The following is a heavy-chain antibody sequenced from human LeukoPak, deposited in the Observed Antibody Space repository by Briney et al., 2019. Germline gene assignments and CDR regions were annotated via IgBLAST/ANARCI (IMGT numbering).Heavy chain of an antibody. CDR2: IHTSWTT. CDR1: GGSMSSYY. Sequence: PSETLSLTCTVSGGSMSSYYWSCIRQPAGKGLEWIGRIHTSWTTYYNPSLKRRGTMSVDASRNQFSLRLTSVTAADTAVYYCARGDYYDGGGRNWFDPWGQGTLVTVSS. V-gene: IGHV4-4*07. CDR3: ARGDYYDGGGRNWFDP. J-gene: IGHJ5*02. D-gene: IGHD3-16*01.